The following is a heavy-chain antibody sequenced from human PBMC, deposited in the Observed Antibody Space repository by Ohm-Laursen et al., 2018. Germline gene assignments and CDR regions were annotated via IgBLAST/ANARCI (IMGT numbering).Heavy chain of an antibody. D-gene: IGHD2-15*01. CDR1: GGSFSGYY. V-gene: IGHV4-34*01. Sequence: TLSLTCAVYGGSFSGYYWSWIRQPPGKGLEWIGEINHSGSTNYNPSLKSRVTISVDTSKNQFSLKLSSVTAADTAVYYCARVLGYCSGGSCYAFDIWGQGTMVTVSS. J-gene: IGHJ3*02. CDR2: INHSGST. CDR3: ARVLGYCSGGSCYAFDI.